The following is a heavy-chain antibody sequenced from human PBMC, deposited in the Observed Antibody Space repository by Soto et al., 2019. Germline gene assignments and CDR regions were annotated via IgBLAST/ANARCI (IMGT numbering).Heavy chain of an antibody. CDR1: GFTFSSYA. CDR2: ISYDGSNK. Sequence: QVQLVESGGGVVQPGRSLRLSCAASGFTFSSYAMHWFRQAPGKGLEWVAVISYDGSNKYYADSVKGRFTISRDNSKNTLYLQMNSLRAEDTAVYYCARDRDSSGYYFDYWGQGTLVTVSS. D-gene: IGHD3-22*01. CDR3: ARDRDSSGYYFDY. V-gene: IGHV3-30-3*01. J-gene: IGHJ4*02.